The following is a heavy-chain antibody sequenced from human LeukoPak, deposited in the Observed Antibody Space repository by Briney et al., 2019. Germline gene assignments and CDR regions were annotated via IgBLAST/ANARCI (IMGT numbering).Heavy chain of an antibody. J-gene: IGHJ4*02. D-gene: IGHD2-2*01. CDR2: ISSSSSTI. V-gene: IGHV3-48*01. CDR1: GFTFSSYS. Sequence: GSLRLSCAASGFTFSSYSMNWVRQAPGKGLEWVSYISSSSSTIYYADSVKGRLTISRDNAKNTLYLQMNSLRAEDTAVYYCARDRGVVVPAADYWGQGTLVTVSS. CDR3: ARDRGVVVPAADY.